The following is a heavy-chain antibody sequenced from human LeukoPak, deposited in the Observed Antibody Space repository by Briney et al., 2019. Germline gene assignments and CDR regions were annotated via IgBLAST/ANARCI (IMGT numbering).Heavy chain of an antibody. V-gene: IGHV4-39*02. D-gene: IGHD2-2*01. Sequence: SETLSLICTVSGGSISSDSYYWGWIRQPPGKGLEWIGSIYYSGSTYYNPSLKSRVTTSVDTSKNHFSLRLTSVTAADTAVYYCARRFYCSSTSCSNWFDPWGQGTLVTVSS. J-gene: IGHJ5*02. CDR2: IYYSGST. CDR3: ARRFYCSSTSCSNWFDP. CDR1: GGSISSDSYY.